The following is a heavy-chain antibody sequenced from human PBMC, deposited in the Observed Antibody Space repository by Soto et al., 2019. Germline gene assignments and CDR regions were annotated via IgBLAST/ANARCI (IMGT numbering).Heavy chain of an antibody. D-gene: IGHD6-19*01. V-gene: IGHV4-39*01. J-gene: IGHJ6*02. Sequence: QLQLQESAPGLVKPSETLSLTCTVSGDSISSSSCYWGWIRQPPGKGLEWIGSIYYSGSTYYNPSLKSRVTISVDTSKNQFSLKLSSVTAADTAVYYCARHQPVANYYYYGMDVWGQRTPVTVSS. CDR2: IYYSGST. CDR1: GDSISSSSCY. CDR3: ARHQPVANYYYYGMDV.